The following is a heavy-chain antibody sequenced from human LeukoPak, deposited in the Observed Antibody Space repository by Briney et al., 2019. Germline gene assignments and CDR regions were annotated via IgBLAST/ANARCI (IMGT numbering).Heavy chain of an antibody. CDR1: GGSINSYY. J-gene: IGHJ5*02. Sequence: SETLSLTCTVSGGSINSYYWSWIRQPPGKRLEWIGYIYYSGTTNYNPSLKSRVTISVDTSKNQFSLKLSSVTAADTAVYYCARHVGFITMVRGVINNNWFDPWGQGTLVTVSS. CDR2: IYYSGTT. CDR3: ARHVGFITMVRGVINNNWFDP. D-gene: IGHD3-10*01. V-gene: IGHV4-59*01.